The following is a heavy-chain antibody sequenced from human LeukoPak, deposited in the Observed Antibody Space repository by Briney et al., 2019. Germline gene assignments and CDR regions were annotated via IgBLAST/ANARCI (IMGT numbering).Heavy chain of an antibody. CDR2: IYRGGST. CDR3: ARGAVTMVDY. J-gene: IGHJ4*02. Sequence: RGSLRLSCAPSGFTLSSNYMSWVRQAPGRGLEWVSVIYRGGSTYYPDSVKGRFTISRDNSKNTLFLRMNSLRVVDTAVYYCARGAVTMVDYWGQGALVSVSS. D-gene: IGHD3-10*01. V-gene: IGHV3-66*01. CDR1: GFTLSSNY.